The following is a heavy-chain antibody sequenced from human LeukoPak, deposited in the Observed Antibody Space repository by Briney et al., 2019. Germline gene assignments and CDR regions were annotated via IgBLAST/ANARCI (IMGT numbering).Heavy chain of an antibody. V-gene: IGHV4-39*01. CDR3: ARHVGARDFDY. Sequence: PSETLSLTCTVSGGSISSSSYYWGWIRQPPGKGLEWIGSIYYSGSTHYNPSLKSRVTISVDTSKNQFSLKLSSVTAADTAVCYCARHVGARDFDYWGQGTLVTVSS. J-gene: IGHJ4*02. D-gene: IGHD1-26*01. CDR1: GGSISSSSYY. CDR2: IYYSGST.